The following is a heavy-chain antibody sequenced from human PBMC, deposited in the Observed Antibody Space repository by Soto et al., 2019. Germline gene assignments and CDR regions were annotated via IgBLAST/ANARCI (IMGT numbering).Heavy chain of an antibody. D-gene: IGHD4-4*01. Sequence: EVQLVESGGGLVQPGRSLRLSWAASGFTFENYAMHWVRQAPGKGLEWVSGISWHSGNLGYADSVRGRFTISRDNAKNSLYLQMNSLRPEDTGLYYCAKDKVYSNYEHYFDYWGQGTLVTVSS. CDR2: ISWHSGNL. CDR1: GFTFENYA. CDR3: AKDKVYSNYEHYFDY. J-gene: IGHJ4*02. V-gene: IGHV3-9*01.